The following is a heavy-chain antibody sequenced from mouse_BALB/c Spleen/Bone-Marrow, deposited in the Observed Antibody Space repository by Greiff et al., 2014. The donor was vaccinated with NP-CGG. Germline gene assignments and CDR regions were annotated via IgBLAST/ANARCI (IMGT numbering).Heavy chain of an antibody. J-gene: IGHJ3*01. CDR3: ARPFTTVVATVFAY. V-gene: IGHV5-6*01. Sequence: EVQLVESGGDLVKPGGSLKLSCAASGFSFSGYGMSWVRPTPDKRLEWVATLGVGGTYTYYPDRVKGRFTITRDNAKNTLYLRMSSLKSEDTAMYYCARPFTTVVATVFAYWGQGTLVTVSA. D-gene: IGHD1-1*01. CDR2: LGVGGTYT. CDR1: GFSFSGYG.